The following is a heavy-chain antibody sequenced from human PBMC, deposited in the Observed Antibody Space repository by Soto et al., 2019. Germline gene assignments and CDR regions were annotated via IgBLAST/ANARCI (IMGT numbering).Heavy chain of an antibody. CDR1: GYTFTPYA. V-gene: IGHV1-3*01. Sequence: QVQLVQSGAEVKKPGASVKVSCKASGYTFTPYAMHWVRQAPGQRLEWMGWINAGNGNTKYSQKFQGRVTITTDTSASTAYMELSSLRSEDTAVYYCARDGAVAGDSNFDYWGQVTLVTVSS. J-gene: IGHJ4*02. D-gene: IGHD6-19*01. CDR3: ARDGAVAGDSNFDY. CDR2: INAGNGNT.